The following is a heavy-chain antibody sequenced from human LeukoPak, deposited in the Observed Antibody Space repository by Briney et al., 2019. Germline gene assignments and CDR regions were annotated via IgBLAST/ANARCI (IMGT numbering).Heavy chain of an antibody. CDR3: ARVLGTTDYFDY. D-gene: IGHD7-27*01. V-gene: IGHV3-30*02. CDR2: IRYDGSNK. CDR1: GFTFSSYG. J-gene: IGHJ4*02. Sequence: PGGSLRLSCAASGFTFSSYGMHWVRQVPGKGLEWVAFIRYDGSNKYYADSVKGRFTISRDSSNNILFLQMNNLRAEDSAVYYCARVLGTTDYFDYWGQGTLVAVSS.